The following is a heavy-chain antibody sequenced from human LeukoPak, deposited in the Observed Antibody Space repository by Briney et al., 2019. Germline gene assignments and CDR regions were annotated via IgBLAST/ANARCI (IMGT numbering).Heavy chain of an antibody. D-gene: IGHD6-13*01. CDR1: GDSVSSINAA. CDR2: TYYRSRWFN. V-gene: IGHV6-1*01. J-gene: IGHJ4*01. CDR3: ARFDRSSQETFDH. Sequence: SQTLSLSFAVSGDSVSSINAAWNWIRQSPSRGLEWLGRTYYRSRWFNEYAVSVTSRISIDPDTSKNQISLHLHSVTPEDTAVYYCARFDRSSQETFDHWG.